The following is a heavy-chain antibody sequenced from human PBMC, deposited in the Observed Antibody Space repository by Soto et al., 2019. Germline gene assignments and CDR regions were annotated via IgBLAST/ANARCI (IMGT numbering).Heavy chain of an antibody. CDR1: GFTFSSHG. CDR2: ISYDGSNK. V-gene: IGHV3-30*18. D-gene: IGHD5-18*01. Sequence: SLRLSCAASGFTFSSHGMHWVRQAPGKGLEWVAVISYDGSNKYYADSVKGRFTISRDNSKNTLYLQMNSLRAEDTAVYYCANTGYSYGYFVDYWGQGTLVTVSS. J-gene: IGHJ4*02. CDR3: ANTGYSYGYFVDY.